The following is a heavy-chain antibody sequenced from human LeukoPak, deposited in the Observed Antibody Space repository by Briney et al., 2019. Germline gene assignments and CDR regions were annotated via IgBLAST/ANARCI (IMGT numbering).Heavy chain of an antibody. CDR1: GGSFSGYY. J-gene: IGHJ6*03. CDR2: INHSGST. V-gene: IGHV4-34*01. CDR3: ARELVVPAAMKPRGYYYYMDV. Sequence: SETLSLTCAVYGGSFSGYYWSWIRQPPGKGLEWIGEINHSGSTNYNPSLKSRVTISVDTSKNQFSLKLSSVTAADTAVYYCARELVVPAAMKPRGYYYYMDVWGKGTTVTVSS. D-gene: IGHD2-2*01.